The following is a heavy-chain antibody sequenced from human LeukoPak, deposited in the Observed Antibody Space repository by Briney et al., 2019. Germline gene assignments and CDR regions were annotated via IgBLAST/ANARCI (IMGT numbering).Heavy chain of an antibody. D-gene: IGHD6-13*01. CDR1: GYSISSGYY. V-gene: IGHV4-38-2*02. J-gene: IGHJ5*02. CDR2: IYYSGST. Sequence: PSETLSLTCTVSGYSISSGYYWGWIRQPPGKGLEWIGSIYYSGSTYYNPSLKSRVTISVDTSKNQFSLKLSSVTAADTAVYYCARGKAAAGTGWFDPWGQGTLVTVSS. CDR3: ARGKAAAGTGWFDP.